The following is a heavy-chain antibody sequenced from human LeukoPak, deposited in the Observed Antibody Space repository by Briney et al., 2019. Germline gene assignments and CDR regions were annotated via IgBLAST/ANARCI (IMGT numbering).Heavy chain of an antibody. CDR2: IYHSGST. D-gene: IGHD2-15*01. J-gene: IGHJ5*02. V-gene: IGHV4-4*02. Sequence: SGTLSLTCAVSGGSISSSNWWSWVRQPPGKGLEWIGEIYHSGSTNYNPSLKSRVTMSVDTSKNQFSLKLSSVTAADTAVYYCARNRMMGGPNWFDPWGQGTLVTVSS. CDR3: ARNRMMGGPNWFDP. CDR1: GGSISSSNW.